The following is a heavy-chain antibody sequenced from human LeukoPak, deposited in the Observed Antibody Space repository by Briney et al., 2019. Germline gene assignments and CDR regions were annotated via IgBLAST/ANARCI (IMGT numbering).Heavy chain of an antibody. CDR2: IYYSGST. V-gene: IGHV4-59*01. Sequence: SETLSLTCTVSGGSISSYYWSWIRQPPGKGLEWIGYIYYSGSTNYNPSLKSRVTISVDTSKSQFSLKLSSVTAADTAVYYCARAGYCSGGSCYLRYYYYYGMDVWGQGTTVTVSS. D-gene: IGHD2-15*01. J-gene: IGHJ6*02. CDR1: GGSISSYY. CDR3: ARAGYCSGGSCYLRYYYYYGMDV.